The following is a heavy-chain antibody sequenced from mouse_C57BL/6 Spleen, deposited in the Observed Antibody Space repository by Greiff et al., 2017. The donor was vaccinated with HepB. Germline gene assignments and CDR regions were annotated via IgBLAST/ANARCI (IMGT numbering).Heavy chain of an antibody. J-gene: IGHJ4*01. CDR3: ARYIEAFMDY. V-gene: IGHV7-3*01. CDR1: GFTFTDYY. CDR2: IRNKANGYTT. Sequence: EVKLQESGGGLVQPGGSLSLSCAASGFTFTDYYMSWVRQPPGKALEWLGFIRNKANGYTTEYSASVKGRFTISRDNSQSILYLQMNALRAEDSATYYCARYIEAFMDYWGQGTSVTVSS.